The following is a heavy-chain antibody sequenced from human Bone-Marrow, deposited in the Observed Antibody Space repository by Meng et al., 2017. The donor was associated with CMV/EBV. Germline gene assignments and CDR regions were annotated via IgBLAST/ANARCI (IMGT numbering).Heavy chain of an antibody. D-gene: IGHD6-13*01. J-gene: IGHJ4*02. V-gene: IGHV1-69*05. CDR2: IIPIFGTA. Sequence: SVKVSCKASGGTFSSYAISWVRQAPGQGLEWMGGIIPIFGTANYAQKFQGRVTITTDESTSTAYMELSSLRSEDTAVYYCARVGYSSSWSFDYWGPGTLVTVSS. CDR3: ARVGYSSSWSFDY. CDR1: GGTFSSYA.